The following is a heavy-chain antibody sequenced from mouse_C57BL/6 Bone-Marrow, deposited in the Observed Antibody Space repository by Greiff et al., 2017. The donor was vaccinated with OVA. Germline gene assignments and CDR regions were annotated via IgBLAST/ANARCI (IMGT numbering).Heavy chain of an antibody. J-gene: IGHJ2*01. CDR3: ARYVYYYGSKYYFDY. Sequence: VQLQQSGAELARPGASVKLSCKASGYTFTSYGISWVKQRTGQGLEWIGEIYPRSGNTYYNEKFKGKATLTADKSSSTAYMELRSLTSEDSAVYFCARYVYYYGSKYYFDYWGQGTTLTVSS. V-gene: IGHV1-81*01. D-gene: IGHD1-1*01. CDR1: GYTFTSYG. CDR2: IYPRSGNT.